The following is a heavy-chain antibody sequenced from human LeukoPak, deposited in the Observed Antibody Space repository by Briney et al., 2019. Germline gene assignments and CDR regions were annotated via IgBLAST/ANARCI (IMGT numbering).Heavy chain of an antibody. J-gene: IGHJ4*02. CDR3: ARIDGQDRGRYPYYFDY. V-gene: IGHV4-61*08. CDR1: GGSISSGGYS. D-gene: IGHD1-26*01. CDR2: IYYSGST. Sequence: PSETLSLTCAVSGGSISSGGYSWSWIRQPPGKGLEWIGYIYYSGSTNYNPSLNSRVTMSVDTSKNQFSLKVYSVTAADTAVYYCARIDGQDRGRYPYYFDYWGQGTLVTVFS.